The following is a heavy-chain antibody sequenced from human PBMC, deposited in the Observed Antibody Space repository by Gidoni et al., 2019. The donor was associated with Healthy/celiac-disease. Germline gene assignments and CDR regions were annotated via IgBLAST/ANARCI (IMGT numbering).Heavy chain of an antibody. CDR3: ARGLYYYDSSGYGY. Sequence: QVQLVESGGDLFKPGGSLRLSCAASGFTFSDYYMIWIRQAPGKGLEWVSYISYSGSTRYYADSVKGLFTISRDNAKNSLYLQMNSLRAEDTAVYYCARGLYYYDSSGYGYWGQGTLVTVSS. CDR2: ISYSGSTR. V-gene: IGHV3-11*01. CDR1: GFTFSDYY. J-gene: IGHJ4*02. D-gene: IGHD3-22*01.